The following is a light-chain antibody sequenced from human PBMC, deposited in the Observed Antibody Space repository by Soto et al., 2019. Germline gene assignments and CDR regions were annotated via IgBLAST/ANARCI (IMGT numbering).Light chain of an antibody. Sequence: AIQLTQSPSSLSASVGDRVTITCRASQGISSALAWYQQKPGKAPKLLIYDASSLESGVPSRFGGSGSGTAFTLTISILLPEDFATYYGQQFNSYPRFTFGTGTKVDIK. V-gene: IGKV1-13*02. CDR2: DAS. CDR3: QQFNSYPRFT. CDR1: QGISSA. J-gene: IGKJ3*01.